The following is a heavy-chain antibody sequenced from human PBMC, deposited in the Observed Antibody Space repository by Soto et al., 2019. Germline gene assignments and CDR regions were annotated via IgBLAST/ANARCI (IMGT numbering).Heavy chain of an antibody. CDR2: IYFSGST. J-gene: IGHJ6*03. CDR1: GGSISNCGYY. Sequence: QLQLEESGPGLVKPSQTLSLTCAVSGGSISNCGYYWSWIRQHPWKGLEWIGSIYFSGSTYYNPSITSRVTISVDTTKNQLSLKLSSVTAADTAVYYCARASHSQQPNPLWGRGYMDVWGKGTTVTVSS. CDR3: ARASHSQQPNPLWGRGYMDV. V-gene: IGHV4-31*11. D-gene: IGHD6-13*01.